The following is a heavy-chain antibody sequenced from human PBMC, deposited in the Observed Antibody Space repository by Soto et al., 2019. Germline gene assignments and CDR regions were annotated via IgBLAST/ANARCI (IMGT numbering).Heavy chain of an antibody. V-gene: IGHV1-46*01. D-gene: IGHD6-19*01. CDR1: GYTFTSYQ. Sequence: QVQLVQSGAEVKKPGASVKVSCKASGYTFTSYQMHWVRQAPGQGLEWMGVIKPSGGSTTYAQELQGRVTMTRDTSTSTVYMELSSLRSEDTAVYYCARVLTDSNGWYHFDYWGQGTLVTVSS. CDR2: IKPSGGST. CDR3: ARVLTDSNGWYHFDY. J-gene: IGHJ4*02.